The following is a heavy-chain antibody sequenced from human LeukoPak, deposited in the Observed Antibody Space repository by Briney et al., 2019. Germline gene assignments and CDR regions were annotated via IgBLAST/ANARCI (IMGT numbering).Heavy chain of an antibody. CDR2: ISYDGSNK. V-gene: IGHV3-30-3*01. Sequence: GGSLRLSCAASGFTFSSYAMHWVRQAPGKGLEWVAVISYDGSNKYYADSVKGRFTISRDNSKNTLYLQMNSLRAEDTAVYYCARERAATRGRAVFDYWGQGTLVTVSS. D-gene: IGHD2-15*01. CDR3: ARERAATRGRAVFDY. J-gene: IGHJ4*02. CDR1: GFTFSSYA.